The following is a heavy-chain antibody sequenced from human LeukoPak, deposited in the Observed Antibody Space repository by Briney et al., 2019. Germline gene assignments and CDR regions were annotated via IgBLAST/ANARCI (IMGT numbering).Heavy chain of an antibody. J-gene: IGHJ4*02. CDR2: VYPSDSDT. CDR1: GYSFTTYW. D-gene: IGHD3-22*01. Sequence: GESLKVSCKASGYSFTTYWIGWVRQMPGKGLEWMGIVYPSDSDTKYSPSFQGQVTISADKSISTAYLQWTSLKASDTAMYYCASCYYYDSTGYYGGSGFDYWGQGTLVTVSS. V-gene: IGHV5-51*01. CDR3: ASCYYYDSTGYYGGSGFDY.